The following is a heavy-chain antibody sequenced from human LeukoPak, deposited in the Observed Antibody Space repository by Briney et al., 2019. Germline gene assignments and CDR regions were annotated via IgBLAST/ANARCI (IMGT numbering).Heavy chain of an antibody. CDR3: ARVSPSVVTPYAFDP. D-gene: IGHD2-21*02. V-gene: IGHV4-59*01. Sequence: KTSETLSLTCTVSGGSINTYYWSWIRQPPGKGLEWIGYIYSSGSTNYNPSLKGRVTISIDTSRNQFSLRLTSVTPADTAVYYCARVSPSVVTPYAFDPWGPGTLVTVSS. CDR2: IYSSGST. CDR1: GGSINTYY. J-gene: IGHJ5*02.